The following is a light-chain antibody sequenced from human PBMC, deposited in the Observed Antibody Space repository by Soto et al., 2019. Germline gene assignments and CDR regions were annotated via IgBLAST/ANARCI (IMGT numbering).Light chain of an antibody. CDR3: QTWGTGSVV. CDR2: LKNDGSH. J-gene: IGLJ2*01. Sequence: QPVLTQSPSASASLGASVKLTCTLSSGHSNYAIAWHQQQPEKGPRYLMRLKNDGSHYKGDGIPDRFSGSSSGAERYLTISSLQSEDEADYYCQTWGTGSVVLGRGTKLTV. CDR1: SGHSNYA. V-gene: IGLV4-69*01.